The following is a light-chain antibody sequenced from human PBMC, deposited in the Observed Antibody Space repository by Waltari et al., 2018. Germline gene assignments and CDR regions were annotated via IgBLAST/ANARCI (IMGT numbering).Light chain of an antibody. CDR1: SSDVGGSNY. CDR3: SSYTSSSTLV. J-gene: IGLJ1*01. Sequence: QSALTQPASVSGSPGQSITISCTGTSSDVGGSNYVSWYQQPRGKAPKLMIYDVSKRPSGVSNRFSGSKSGNTASLTISGLQAEDEADYYCSSYTSSSTLVFGTGTKVTVL. CDR2: DVS. V-gene: IGLV2-14*01.